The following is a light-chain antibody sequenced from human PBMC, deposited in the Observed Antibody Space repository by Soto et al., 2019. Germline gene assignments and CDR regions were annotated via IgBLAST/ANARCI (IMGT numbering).Light chain of an antibody. V-gene: IGLV6-57*03. J-gene: IGLJ3*02. Sequence: FMLTQPHSVSESPRKTVTISCTRSSGSIASNYVQWYQQRPGSAPTTVIYEDNQKPSGVPDRFSGSIDSSSNSASLTISGLKTEDEADYYCQSYDSSNRGVFGGGTQLAVL. CDR3: QSYDSSNRGV. CDR2: EDN. CDR1: SGSIASNY.